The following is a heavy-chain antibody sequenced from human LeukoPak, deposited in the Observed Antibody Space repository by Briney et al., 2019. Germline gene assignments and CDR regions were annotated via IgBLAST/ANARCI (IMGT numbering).Heavy chain of an antibody. J-gene: IGHJ4*02. D-gene: IGHD1-1*01. Sequence: SGGSLRLSCAASGFIFSSYAMSWVRQVPGKGLQWVSSISGSGANTYNADSVKGRFTISGDNSKTTLYVQMNSLRAEDTAVYYCAREGTGTIDYWGQGTLVTVSS. CDR2: ISGSGANT. CDR3: AREGTGTIDY. V-gene: IGHV3-23*01. CDR1: GFIFSSYA.